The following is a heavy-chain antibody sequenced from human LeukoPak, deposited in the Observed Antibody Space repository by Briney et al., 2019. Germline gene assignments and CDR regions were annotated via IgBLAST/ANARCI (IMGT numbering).Heavy chain of an antibody. Sequence: KSSETLSLTCTVSGGSISSGDYHWSWIRQPPGKGLEWIGYIYYSGSTYYNPSLKSRVTISVDTSKNQFSLKLSSVTAADTAVYYCATVRRYGSGRIDYWGQGTLVTVSS. D-gene: IGHD3-10*01. CDR2: IYYSGST. CDR1: GGSISSGDYH. J-gene: IGHJ4*02. V-gene: IGHV4-30-4*01. CDR3: ATVRRYGSGRIDY.